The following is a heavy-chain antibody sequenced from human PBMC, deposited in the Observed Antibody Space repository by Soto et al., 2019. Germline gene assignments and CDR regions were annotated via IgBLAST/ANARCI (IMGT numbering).Heavy chain of an antibody. CDR2: IKQDGGEK. J-gene: IGHJ6*02. Sequence: GGSLRLSCAASGFTFSRYWMSWVRHAPGKGLEWVANIKQDGGEKYYVDSVKGRFTISRDNARNSVYLQMNSLRAEDTAMYYCARSTYCSGGSCPGGMDVWGQGTTVTVSS. CDR1: GFTFSRYW. D-gene: IGHD2-15*01. CDR3: ARSTYCSGGSCPGGMDV. V-gene: IGHV3-7*03.